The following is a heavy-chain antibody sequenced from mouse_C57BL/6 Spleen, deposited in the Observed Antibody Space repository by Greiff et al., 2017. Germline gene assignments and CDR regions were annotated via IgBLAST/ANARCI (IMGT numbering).Heavy chain of an antibody. CDR2: ISSGSSTI. V-gene: IGHV5-17*01. D-gene: IGHD1-1*01. Sequence: VKVVESGGGLVKPGGSLKLSCAASGFTFSDYGMHWVRQAPEKGLEWVAYISSGSSTIYYADTVKGRFTFSSDHAKNPLFLQMASLRSEYTAMYDCARITTVVAPYYAMDYWGQGTSVTVSA. CDR1: GFTFSDYG. CDR3: ARITTVVAPYYAMDY. J-gene: IGHJ4*01.